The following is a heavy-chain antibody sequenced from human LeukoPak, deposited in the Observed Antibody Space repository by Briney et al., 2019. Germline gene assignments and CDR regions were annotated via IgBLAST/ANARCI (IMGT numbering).Heavy chain of an antibody. CDR3: ARVRLGTVTTVGY. V-gene: IGHV3-11*01. D-gene: IGHD4-23*01. CDR1: GFTFSDYY. CDR2: MSVTGTTI. Sequence: PGGSLRLSCAASGFTFSDYYMSWIRQAPGKGLEWLSSMSVTGTTIDYADSVQGRFTISRDNAKNSLYLQMSSLSADDTAVYYCARVRLGTVTTVGYWGQGTLVTVSS. J-gene: IGHJ4*02.